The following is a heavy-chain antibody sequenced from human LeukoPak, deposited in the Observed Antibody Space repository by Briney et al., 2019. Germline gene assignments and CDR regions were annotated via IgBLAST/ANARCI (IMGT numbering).Heavy chain of an antibody. CDR1: GYTFTGYC. D-gene: IGHD6-13*01. J-gene: IGHJ4*02. CDR2: INPDSGGT. Sequence: ASVKVSCKASGYTFTGYCMHWVRQAPGQGLEWMGWINPDSGGTNYAQKFQGRVTMTRDTSISTAYMELTRLTSDDTAVYYCARDRTSSWYGGEDYWGQGTLVTVS. CDR3: ARDRTSSWYGGEDY. V-gene: IGHV1-2*02.